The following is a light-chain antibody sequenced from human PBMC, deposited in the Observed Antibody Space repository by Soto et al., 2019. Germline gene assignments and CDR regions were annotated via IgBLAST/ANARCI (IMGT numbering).Light chain of an antibody. Sequence: QSVLTQPATVSGSPGQSITISCTGTSSDVGGYNYVSWYQHHPGKAPKLMIYNVNNRPSGVSNRFSGSKSGNTASLTSSGLQAEDEADYYCSSYTASSPVFGGGTKLTVL. CDR1: SSDVGGYNY. CDR2: NVN. V-gene: IGLV2-14*03. CDR3: SSYTASSPV. J-gene: IGLJ3*02.